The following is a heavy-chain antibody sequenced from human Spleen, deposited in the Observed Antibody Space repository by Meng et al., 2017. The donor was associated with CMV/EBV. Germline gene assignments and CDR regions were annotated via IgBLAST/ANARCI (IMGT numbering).Heavy chain of an antibody. D-gene: IGHD1-1*01. Sequence: CPVSGASIPHGGSSWRWIRQHPERGLEWIGFIYFSRVTYYNPSLKSRITISVDASKRQFFLKLNSVTAADTAVYYCAKTDSREGGFDSWGQGTLVTVSS. CDR3: AKTDSREGGFDS. CDR1: GASIPHGGSS. CDR2: IYFSRVT. V-gene: IGHV4-31*03. J-gene: IGHJ4*02.